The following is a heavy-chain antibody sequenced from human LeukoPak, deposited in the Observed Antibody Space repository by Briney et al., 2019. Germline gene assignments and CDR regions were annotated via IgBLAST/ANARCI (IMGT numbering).Heavy chain of an antibody. CDR2: IYYSGST. CDR1: GGSIRSGGFY. D-gene: IGHD5-18*01. V-gene: IGHV4-31*03. CDR3: ARDRDGYSYGRTFDY. Sequence: KPSETLSLTCTVSGGSIRSGGFYWSWLRQHPGKGLEWIGYIYYSGSTYYNPSLKSRVIISVDTSKNQFSLKLSSVTAADTAVYYCARDRDGYSYGRTFDYWGQGTLVTVSS. J-gene: IGHJ4*02.